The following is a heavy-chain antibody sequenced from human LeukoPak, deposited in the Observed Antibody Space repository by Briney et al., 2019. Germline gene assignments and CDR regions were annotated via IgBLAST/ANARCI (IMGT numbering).Heavy chain of an antibody. CDR3: ARDPGFMVRGSRRGYDDYYYYMDV. D-gene: IGHD3-10*01. Sequence: SETLSLTCSVSGGSLSSGSFYWSWIRQPAGKGLEWIGRIQTSGSTNYNPSLKSRVTISVDTSKNQFSLKLSSVTAADTAVYYCARDPGFMVRGSRRGYDDYYYYMDVWGKGTTVTISS. CDR1: GGSLSSGSFY. CDR2: IQTSGST. V-gene: IGHV4-61*02. J-gene: IGHJ6*03.